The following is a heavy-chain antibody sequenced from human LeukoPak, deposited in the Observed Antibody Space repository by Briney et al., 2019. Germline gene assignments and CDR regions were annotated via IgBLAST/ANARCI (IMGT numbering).Heavy chain of an antibody. Sequence: VGSLRLSCAASGFTFSSYAMSWVRQAPGKGLEWVSAISGSGGSTYYADSVKGRFTISRDNSKNTLYLQMNSLRAEDTAVYYCAKGIAVAGTFDYWGQGTLVTVSS. D-gene: IGHD6-19*01. CDR1: GFTFSSYA. CDR3: AKGIAVAGTFDY. CDR2: ISGSGGST. J-gene: IGHJ4*02. V-gene: IGHV3-23*01.